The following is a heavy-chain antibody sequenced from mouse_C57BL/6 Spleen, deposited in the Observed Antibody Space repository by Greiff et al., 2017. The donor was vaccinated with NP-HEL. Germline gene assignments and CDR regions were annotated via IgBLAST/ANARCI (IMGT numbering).Heavy chain of an antibody. D-gene: IGHD1-1*01. CDR3: ARTTVVAP. CDR1: GYSFTGYY. V-gene: IGHV1-42*01. CDR2: INPSTGGT. Sequence: EVQLQQSGPELVKPGASVKISCKASGYSFTGYYMNWVKQSPEKSLEWIGEINPSTGGTTYNQKFKAKATLTVDKSSSTADMQLKSLTSEDSAVYYGARTTVVAPWGQGTTLTVSS. J-gene: IGHJ2*01.